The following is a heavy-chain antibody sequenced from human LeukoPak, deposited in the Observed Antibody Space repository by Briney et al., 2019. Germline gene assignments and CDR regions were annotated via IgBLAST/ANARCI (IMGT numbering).Heavy chain of an antibody. D-gene: IGHD1-14*01. CDR3: AKPAKTDYADY. CDR1: GFTFSSYG. V-gene: IGHV3-23*01. CDR2: IRGSGGYT. Sequence: GGTLRLSCAASGFTFSSYGMSWVRQAPGKGLEWVSAIRGSGGYTYYADSVKGRFTISRDNSKNTLYLQMNSLRAEDTALYYCAKPAKTDYADYWGQGTLVTVSS. J-gene: IGHJ4*02.